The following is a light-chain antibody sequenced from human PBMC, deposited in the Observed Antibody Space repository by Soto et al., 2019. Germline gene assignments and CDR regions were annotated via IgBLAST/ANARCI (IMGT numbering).Light chain of an antibody. J-gene: IGLJ1*01. V-gene: IGLV2-23*01. CDR2: EGT. CDR1: SSDIGSYDL. CDR3: CSYAGSRTYV. Sequence: QSALTQPASVSGPLGQSIVISCTGSSSDIGSYDLVSWYQQYPGKAPKVVIFEGTKRPSGVSNRFSGSKSGNTASLTISGLQTEDEADYYCCSYAGSRTYVFCAGTKLTVL.